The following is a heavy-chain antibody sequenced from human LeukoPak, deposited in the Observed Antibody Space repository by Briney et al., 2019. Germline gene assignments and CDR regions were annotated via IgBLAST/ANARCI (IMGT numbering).Heavy chain of an antibody. J-gene: IGHJ4*02. CDR1: GFTFSSYA. V-gene: IGHV3-23*01. Sequence: GGSLRLSCAASGFTFSSYAMSWVRQAPGKGLEWVSAISGSGDSTYYGDSVKGRFTISRDNSKNTLYLQMNSLRAEDTAVYYCAKIRPLDSSSWSHGDYWGQGTLVTVSS. CDR2: ISGSGDST. D-gene: IGHD6-13*01. CDR3: AKIRPLDSSSWSHGDY.